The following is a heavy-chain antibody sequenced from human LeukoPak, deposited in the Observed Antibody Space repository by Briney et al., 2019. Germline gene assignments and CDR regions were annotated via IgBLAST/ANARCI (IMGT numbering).Heavy chain of an antibody. CDR2: IYTSGST. Sequence: SETLSLTCTVSGGSISSGSYYWSWIRQPAGKGLEWIGRIYTSGSTKYNPSLKSRVTISVDTSKNQFSLKLSSVTAADTAAYYCARARVGATRNWFDPWGQGTLVTVSS. J-gene: IGHJ5*02. D-gene: IGHD1-26*01. CDR1: GGSISSGSYY. V-gene: IGHV4-61*02. CDR3: ARARVGATRNWFDP.